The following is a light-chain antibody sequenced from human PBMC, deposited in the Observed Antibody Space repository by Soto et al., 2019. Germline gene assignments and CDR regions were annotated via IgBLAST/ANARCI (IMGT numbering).Light chain of an antibody. CDR3: SSYPTSRILEGV. Sequence: QSALTQPASVSGSPGQSIAISCTGASSDVDDYNYVSWYQQHPGKAPKLVIYDVTKRPSGVSNRFSGSKSGNTASLTISGLQAEDEADYYCSSYPTSRILEGVFGTGTKVTVL. J-gene: IGLJ1*01. CDR1: SSDVDDYNY. V-gene: IGLV2-14*01. CDR2: DVT.